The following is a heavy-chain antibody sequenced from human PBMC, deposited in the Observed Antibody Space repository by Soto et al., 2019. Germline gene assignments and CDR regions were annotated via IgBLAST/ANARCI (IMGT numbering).Heavy chain of an antibody. CDR2: IIPIFGTA. J-gene: IGHJ3*02. Sequence: GASVKVSCKASGGTFSSYAISWVRQAPGQGLEWMGGIIPIFGTANYAQKFQGRVTITADKSTSTAYMELGSRRSEDTAVYYCAIRAITPSDAFDIWGQGTMVTVSS. V-gene: IGHV1-69*06. CDR3: AIRAITPSDAFDI. D-gene: IGHD3-10*01. CDR1: GGTFSSYA.